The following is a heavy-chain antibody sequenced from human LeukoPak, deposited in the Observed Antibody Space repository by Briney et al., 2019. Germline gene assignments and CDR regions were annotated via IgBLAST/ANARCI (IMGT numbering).Heavy chain of an antibody. Sequence: GGSLRLSCAASGFTFRSYAMSWVRQAPWKGLEWVSAISGSGGSTYYADSVKGRFTISRDNSKNTLYLQMNSLRAEDTAVYYCAKKIEMATISHFDYWGQGTLVTVSS. CDR3: AKKIEMATISHFDY. V-gene: IGHV3-23*01. J-gene: IGHJ4*02. D-gene: IGHD5-24*01. CDR2: ISGSGGST. CDR1: GFTFRSYA.